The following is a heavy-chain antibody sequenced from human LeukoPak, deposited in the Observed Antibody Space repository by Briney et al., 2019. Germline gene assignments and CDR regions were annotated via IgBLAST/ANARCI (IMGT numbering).Heavy chain of an antibody. CDR2: IYYSGST. V-gene: IGHV4-59*01. D-gene: IGHD5-18*01. CDR1: GGSINSYY. J-gene: IGHJ6*03. Sequence: SETLSLTCTVSGGSINSYYWSWLRQPPGKGLEWIGNIYYSGSTNYNPSLKSRVTISVDTSKNQFSLKLSYVTAADTAVYYCARGGYSYGYYMDVWGKGTTVTVSS. CDR3: ARGGYSYGYYMDV.